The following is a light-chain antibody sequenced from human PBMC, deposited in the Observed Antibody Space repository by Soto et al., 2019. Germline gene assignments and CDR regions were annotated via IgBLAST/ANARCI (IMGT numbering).Light chain of an antibody. V-gene: IGLV2-23*02. CDR2: EVS. J-gene: IGLJ1*01. Sequence: QSVLTPPASVCGSPGQSITISCTGTSSDVGSYNLVSWYQQHPGKAPKLMIYEVSKRPSGVSNRFSGSKSGNTASLTISGLQAEDEADYYCCSYAGSSTFYVFGTGTKVT. CDR1: SSDVGSYNL. CDR3: CSYAGSSTFYV.